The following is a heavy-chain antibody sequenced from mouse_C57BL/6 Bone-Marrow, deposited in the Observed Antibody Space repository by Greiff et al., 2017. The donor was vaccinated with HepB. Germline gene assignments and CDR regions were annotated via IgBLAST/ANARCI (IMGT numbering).Heavy chain of an antibody. CDR3: EGLRRDYYAMDY. D-gene: IGHD2-4*01. CDR2: IYPGDGDT. J-gene: IGHJ4*01. V-gene: IGHV1-82*01. Sequence: QVQLQQSGPELVKPGASVKISCKASGYAFSSSWMNWVKQRPGKGLEWIGRIYPGDGDTNYNGKFKGKATLTADKSSSTAYMQLSSLTSEDSAVYFCEGLRRDYYAMDYWGQGTSVTVSS. CDR1: GYAFSSSW.